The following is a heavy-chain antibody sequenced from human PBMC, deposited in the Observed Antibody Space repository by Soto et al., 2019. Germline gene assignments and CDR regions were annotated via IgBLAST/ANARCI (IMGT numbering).Heavy chain of an antibody. D-gene: IGHD4-17*01. CDR2: ISNNGYDT. J-gene: IGHJ3*02. Sequence: GGSLRLSCAASGFFFSAYAMNWVRQAPGKGLEWVSAISNNGYDTYYAESVRGRFTISRDNSINTLYLQMSRLRTEDTAVYYCAHPRGYGVFDAVDIWGQGTMVTVSS. V-gene: IGHV3-23*01. CDR3: AHPRGYGVFDAVDI. CDR1: GFFFSAYA.